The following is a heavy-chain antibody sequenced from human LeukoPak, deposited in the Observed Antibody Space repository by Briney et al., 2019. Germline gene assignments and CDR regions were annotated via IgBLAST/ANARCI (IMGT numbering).Heavy chain of an antibody. Sequence: GGSLRLSCTASGFTFRNYGMNWVRQAPGQGLEWVAYIYSDGSKKYYADSVKGRFTISRDNSGNTLFLQMNTLRAEDTAVYYCARDNYDFWSGYYTRGAFDIWGLGTMVAVSS. J-gene: IGHJ3*02. V-gene: IGHV3-33*01. CDR2: IYSDGSKK. D-gene: IGHD3-3*01. CDR3: ARDNYDFWSGYYTRGAFDI. CDR1: GFTFRNYG.